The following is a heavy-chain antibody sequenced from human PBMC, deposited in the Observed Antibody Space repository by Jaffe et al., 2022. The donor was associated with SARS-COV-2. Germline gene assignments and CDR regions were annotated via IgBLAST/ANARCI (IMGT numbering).Heavy chain of an antibody. Sequence: QVQLVESGGGVVHPGRSLRLSCAASGFTFSSYTMHWVRQAPGKGLEWVAVISYDGSNKYYADSVKGRLTISRDISKNTLYLQMNSLRAEDTAVYYCARGPHHYDSRLDFYYYMDVWGRGTTVTVSS. CDR1: GFTFSSYT. CDR3: ARGPHHYDSRLDFYYYMDV. J-gene: IGHJ6*03. CDR2: ISYDGSNK. D-gene: IGHD3-22*01. V-gene: IGHV3-30-3*01.